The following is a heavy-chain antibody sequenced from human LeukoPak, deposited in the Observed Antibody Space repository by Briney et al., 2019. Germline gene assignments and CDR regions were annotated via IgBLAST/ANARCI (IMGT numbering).Heavy chain of an antibody. V-gene: IGHV1-46*01. J-gene: IGHJ6*03. D-gene: IGHD3-3*01. CDR2: INPSGGST. CDR1: GYTFTSYY. Sequence: ASVTVSCKASGYTFTSYYMHLVRQAPGQGLEWMGIINPSGGSTSYAQKFQGRVTMTRDMSTSTVYMELSRLRSEDTAVYYRARDWSGRYYMDVWGKGTTVTVSS. CDR3: ARDWSGRYYMDV.